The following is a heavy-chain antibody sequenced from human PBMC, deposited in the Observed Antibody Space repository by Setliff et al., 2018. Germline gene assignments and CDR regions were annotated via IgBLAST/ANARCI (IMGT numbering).Heavy chain of an antibody. D-gene: IGHD3-3*01. CDR2: IFKSGT. CDR3: ARDHFGVAGDS. Sequence: PSETLSLTCTVSGGSFDSDSHYWSWMRQPPGKGLEWIGHIFKSGTNFHPSFRSRVSMSVDTSKSQFSLELTSVTAADTALYYRARDHFGVAGDSWGPGTLVTVSS. J-gene: IGHJ4*02. V-gene: IGHV4-61*09. CDR1: GGSFDSDSHY.